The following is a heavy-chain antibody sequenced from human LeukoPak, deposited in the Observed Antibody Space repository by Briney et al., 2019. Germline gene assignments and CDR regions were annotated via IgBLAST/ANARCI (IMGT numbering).Heavy chain of an antibody. Sequence: GRSLRLSCAASGFTFSSYGMHWVRQAPGKGLEWVAVISYDGSNKYYADSVKGRFTISRDNSENTLYLQMNSLRAEDTAVYYCAKDRSYSSGWYGNWFDPWGQGTLVTVSS. D-gene: IGHD6-19*01. CDR3: AKDRSYSSGWYGNWFDP. V-gene: IGHV3-30*18. CDR1: GFTFSSYG. J-gene: IGHJ5*02. CDR2: ISYDGSNK.